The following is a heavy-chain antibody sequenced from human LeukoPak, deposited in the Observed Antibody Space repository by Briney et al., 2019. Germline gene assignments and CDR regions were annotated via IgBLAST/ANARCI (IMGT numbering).Heavy chain of an antibody. V-gene: IGHV3-21*01. Sequence: KSGGSLRLSCAASGFTFSSYSMNWVRQAPGKGLEWVSSISSSSSYIYYAGSVKGRFTISRDNAKNSLYLQMNSLRAEDTAVYYCARDHRLRGIQLWLRVNYFDYWGQGTLVTVSS. D-gene: IGHD5-18*01. CDR3: ARDHRLRGIQLWLRVNYFDY. CDR1: GFTFSSYS. CDR2: ISSSSSYI. J-gene: IGHJ4*02.